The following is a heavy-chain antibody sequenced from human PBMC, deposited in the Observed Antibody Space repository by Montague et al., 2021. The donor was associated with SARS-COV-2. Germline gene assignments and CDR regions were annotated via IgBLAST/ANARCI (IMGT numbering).Heavy chain of an antibody. CDR1: GGSFSGYY. J-gene: IGHJ6*02. D-gene: IGHD5-24*01. V-gene: IGHV4-34*01. CDR2: INHSGST. CDR3: ARRGYSYYYYGVDV. Sequence: SETLSLTCAVYGGSFSGYYWSWIRQPPGKGLEWIGEINHSGSTNYNPSXXSRVTISVDTSKNQFSLKLSSVTAADTAVYYCARRGYSYYYYGVDVWGQGTPVTVSS.